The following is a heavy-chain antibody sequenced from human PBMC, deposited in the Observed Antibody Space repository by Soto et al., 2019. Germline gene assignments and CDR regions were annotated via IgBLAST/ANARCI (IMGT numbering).Heavy chain of an antibody. V-gene: IGHV3-30*18. D-gene: IGHD6-13*01. J-gene: IGHJ6*02. CDR1: GFTFSSYG. CDR3: AKGGDSSSWFYYYYGMDV. CDR2: ISYDGSNK. Sequence: HPGGSLRLSCAASGFTFSSYGMHWVRQAPGKGLEWVAVISYDGSNKYYADSVKGRFTISRDNSKNTLYLQMNSLRAEDTTVYYCAKGGDSSSWFYYYYGMDVWGQGTTVTVSS.